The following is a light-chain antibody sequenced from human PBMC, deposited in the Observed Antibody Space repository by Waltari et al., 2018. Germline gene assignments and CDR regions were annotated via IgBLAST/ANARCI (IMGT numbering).Light chain of an antibody. V-gene: IGKV3-20*01. CDR1: QSVGST. Sequence: EIVLTQSPGTLSLSPGERATLSCRASQSVGSTLAWYQQKPGQPPRLRIYGASSRATGIPDRFSGSGSGTDFSLTIGRLEPEDFAVYYCQHYVRLPATFGQGTKVEIK. CDR3: QHYVRLPAT. CDR2: GAS. J-gene: IGKJ1*01.